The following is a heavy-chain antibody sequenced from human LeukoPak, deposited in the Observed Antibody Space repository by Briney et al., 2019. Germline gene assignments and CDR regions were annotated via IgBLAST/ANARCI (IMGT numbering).Heavy chain of an antibody. J-gene: IGHJ4*02. Sequence: SETLSLTRTVSGGSISSGSYYWSWIRQPAGKGLEWIGRIYTSGSTNYNPSLKNRVTISVYTSKNQFSLKLSSVTAADTAVYYCARGSVAGDYWGQGTLVTVSS. V-gene: IGHV4-61*02. CDR2: IYTSGST. CDR1: GGSISSGSYY. CDR3: ARGSVAGDY. D-gene: IGHD6-19*01.